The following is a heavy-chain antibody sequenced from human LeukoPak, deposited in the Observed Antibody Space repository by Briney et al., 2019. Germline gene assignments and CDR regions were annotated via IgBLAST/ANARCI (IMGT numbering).Heavy chain of an antibody. Sequence: SGTLSLTCSVSGGSMAPYYWSWIRQSPGKGLEWIGYLYYTGSTNYNPSLRSRVIMSVDTSKNQFSLKLSSVTAADSAVYYCARVALNSSPDFWGQGTLVTVSS. J-gene: IGHJ4*02. CDR3: ARVALNSSPDF. CDR2: LYYTGST. D-gene: IGHD5-24*01. CDR1: GGSMAPYY. V-gene: IGHV4-59*01.